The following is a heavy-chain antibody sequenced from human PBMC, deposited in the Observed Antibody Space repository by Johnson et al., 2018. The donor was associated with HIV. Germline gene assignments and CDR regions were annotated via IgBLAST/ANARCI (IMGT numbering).Heavy chain of an antibody. Sequence: QVQLVESGGGVVQPGRSLRLSCAASGFTFSSYAMHWVRQAPGKGLEWVAVISYDGSNKYYADSVKGRFTISRDNSKNTLYLQINSLRAEDTAVYYCAKGRSSTPWEHAFDIWGQGTMVTVSS. D-gene: IGHD1-1*01. CDR1: GFTFSSYA. CDR3: AKGRSSTPWEHAFDI. V-gene: IGHV3-30-3*01. CDR2: ISYDGSNK. J-gene: IGHJ3*02.